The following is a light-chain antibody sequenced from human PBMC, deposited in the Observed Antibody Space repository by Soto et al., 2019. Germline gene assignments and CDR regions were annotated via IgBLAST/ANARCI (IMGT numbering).Light chain of an antibody. CDR1: QRVSNSF. Sequence: EIALTQSPGTLSLSPGEGATLSCRASQRVSNSFLAWYQHKPGQAPRLLIYGASSRATGIPDRFSGSGSGTDFTLSISRLEPEDFAVYYCQQYDNSPFTFGQGTRLEIK. CDR3: QQYDNSPFT. CDR2: GAS. J-gene: IGKJ5*01. V-gene: IGKV3-20*01.